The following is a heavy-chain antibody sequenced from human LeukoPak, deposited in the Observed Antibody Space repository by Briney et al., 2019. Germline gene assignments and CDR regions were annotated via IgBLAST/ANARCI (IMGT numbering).Heavy chain of an antibody. Sequence: GGSLRLSCVASGFTFNTYTMGWVRQAPGKGLDWFSAIGPSGTSTYYADSVKGRFTISRDNSKNTLYLQMNSLRAEDTAVYYCASLYYYDSSGYPLSAFDIWGQGTMVTVSS. CDR2: IGPSGTST. D-gene: IGHD3-22*01. J-gene: IGHJ3*02. CDR1: GFTFNTYT. V-gene: IGHV3-23*01. CDR3: ASLYYYDSSGYPLSAFDI.